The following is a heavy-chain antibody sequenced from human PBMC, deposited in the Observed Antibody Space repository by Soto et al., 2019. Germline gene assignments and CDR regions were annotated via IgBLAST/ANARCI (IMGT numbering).Heavy chain of an antibody. J-gene: IGHJ4*02. V-gene: IGHV3-48*02. CDR2: ISSTSSVI. CDR3: ARVVNGLTGGDY. CDR1: GFTFSDFP. D-gene: IGHD2-15*01. Sequence: EVQLVESGGTLEQPGGSLRLSCAASGFTFSDFPMIWVRQAPGKGLEGVSYISSTSSVIYYADSVKGRFTISRDNAKNSLYLQMNSLRDEDTAVYYCARVVNGLTGGDYWGQGTLVTVSS.